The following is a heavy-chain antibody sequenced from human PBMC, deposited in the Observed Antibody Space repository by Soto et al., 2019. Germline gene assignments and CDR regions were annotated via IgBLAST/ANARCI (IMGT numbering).Heavy chain of an antibody. Sequence: SETLSLTCTVSRGSLSGFSWSRIRQPPGTGLEWIGYMYNTGSTVYNPSFKSRVTISVDTSKNQFSLKLSSVTAADTAVYYCATSKGWFGTKYYFDYWGQGTLVTVSS. D-gene: IGHD3-10*01. CDR3: ATSKGWFGTKYYFDY. CDR1: RGSLSGFS. V-gene: IGHV4-59*12. CDR2: MYNTGST. J-gene: IGHJ4*02.